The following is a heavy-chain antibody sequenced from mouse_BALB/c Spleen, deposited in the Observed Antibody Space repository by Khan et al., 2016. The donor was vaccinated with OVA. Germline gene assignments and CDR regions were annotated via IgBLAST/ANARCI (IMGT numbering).Heavy chain of an antibody. J-gene: IGHJ2*01. CDR2: ISYSGST. Sequence: EVQLVESGPGLVKPSQSLSLTCTVTGYSITSGYCWNWIRQFPGNKLEWMVYISYSGSTTYNPSLKTPISITRDTSKNQVFLQLNSVTTEDTATYYCARTARIKYWGQGTTLTVSS. D-gene: IGHD1-2*01. CDR1: GYSITSGYC. CDR3: ARTARIKY. V-gene: IGHV3-2*02.